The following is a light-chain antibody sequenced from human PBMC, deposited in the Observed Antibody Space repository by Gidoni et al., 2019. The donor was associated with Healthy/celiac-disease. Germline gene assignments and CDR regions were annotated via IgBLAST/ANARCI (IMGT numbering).Light chain of an antibody. CDR3: QQYYSTPTWT. CDR2: WAS. CDR1: QSVLYSSNNKNY. J-gene: IGKJ1*01. V-gene: IGKV4-1*01. Sequence: DIVMTQSPDSLAVSLGERATINCKSSQSVLYSSNNKNYLAWYQQKPGQPPTLLIYWASTRESWVPDRFSGSGSGTDFTLTISSLQAEDVAVYYCQQYYSTPTWTFGQGTKVEIK.